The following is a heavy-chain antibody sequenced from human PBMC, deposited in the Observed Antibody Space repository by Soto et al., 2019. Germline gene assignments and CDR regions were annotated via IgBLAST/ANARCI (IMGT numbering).Heavy chain of an antibody. CDR3: ARAGYGSGSPYYYYGMDV. J-gene: IGHJ6*02. CDR1: GGTFSSYA. D-gene: IGHD3-10*01. Sequence: SVNVSCKASGGTFSSYAISWVRQAPGQGLEWMGGIIPIFGTANYAQKFQGRVTITADESTSTAYMELSSLRSEDTAVYYCARAGYGSGSPYYYYGMDVWGQGTTVTVSS. V-gene: IGHV1-69*13. CDR2: IIPIFGTA.